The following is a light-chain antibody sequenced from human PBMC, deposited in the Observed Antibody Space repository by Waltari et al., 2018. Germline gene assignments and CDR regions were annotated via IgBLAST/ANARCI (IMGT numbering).Light chain of an antibody. CDR2: HAS. CDR1: ESSGSQ. Sequence: EVLMTQSPSTLSVSPGESATLSCRARESSGSQLAWYQHKPGQAPRLPILHASNTASHTPARFSGSGSGTEFTLTISSLQSEDVAVYYCQHYYNWPLTGAFGQGTKVEIK. J-gene: IGKJ1*01. V-gene: IGKV3D-15*01. CDR3: QHYYNWPLTGA.